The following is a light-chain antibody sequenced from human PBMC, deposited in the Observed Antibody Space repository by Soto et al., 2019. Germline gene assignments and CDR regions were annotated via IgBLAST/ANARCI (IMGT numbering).Light chain of an antibody. CDR1: SSDDGGYNY. V-gene: IGLV2-14*03. Sequence: QSALTQPASVSGSPGQSITISCTGISSDDGGYNYVSWYQQHPGKAPKLMIYDVTNRPSGVSNRFSGSKSGNTASLTISGLHAEDEADYYCSSYTSISTLVVFGGGTKLTVL. CDR2: DVT. J-gene: IGLJ2*01. CDR3: SSYTSISTLVV.